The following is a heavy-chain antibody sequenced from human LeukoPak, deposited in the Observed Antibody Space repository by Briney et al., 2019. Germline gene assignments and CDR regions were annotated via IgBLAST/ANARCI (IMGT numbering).Heavy chain of an antibody. V-gene: IGHV3-30-3*01. CDR1: GFTFSSYA. Sequence: GGSLRLSCAASGFTFSSYAMHWVRQAPGKGLEWVAVISYDGSNKYYADSVKGRFTISRDNSKNTLYLQMNSLRAEDTAVYYCARDLGPQTYDILAGYYNVPDYWGQGTLVSVSS. J-gene: IGHJ4*02. CDR2: ISYDGSNK. D-gene: IGHD3-9*01. CDR3: ARDLGPQTYDILAGYYNVPDY.